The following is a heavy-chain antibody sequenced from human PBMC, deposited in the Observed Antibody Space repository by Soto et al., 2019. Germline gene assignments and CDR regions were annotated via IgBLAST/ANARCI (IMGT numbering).Heavy chain of an antibody. Sequence: SETLSLTCDVSGASITTYYWSWIRQAPGKGLEWIGNVYHTGSTDYNSSLRSRVTISVDTSKNQFSLNMNSVTAADTAVYYCARRLFGSGWTLDSWGQGALVTVS. J-gene: IGHJ4*02. CDR3: ARRLFGSGWTLDS. CDR1: GASITTYY. V-gene: IGHV4-59*13. D-gene: IGHD6-19*01. CDR2: VYHTGST.